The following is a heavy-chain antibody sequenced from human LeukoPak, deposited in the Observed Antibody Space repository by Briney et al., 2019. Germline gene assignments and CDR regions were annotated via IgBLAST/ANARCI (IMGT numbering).Heavy chain of an antibody. CDR3: ARARNHYFGMGV. V-gene: IGHV1-8*01. CDR1: GYPFTSYD. D-gene: IGHD1-14*01. CDR2: MFPNSGNT. Sequence: APVKVSCKASGYPFTSYDINWVRQAPGQGLEWMGWMFPNSGNTAYAQKFQGRVTMTRNTSISTAYMELTGLRSEDTAVYYCARARNHYFGMGVWGQGTTVTVSS. J-gene: IGHJ6*02.